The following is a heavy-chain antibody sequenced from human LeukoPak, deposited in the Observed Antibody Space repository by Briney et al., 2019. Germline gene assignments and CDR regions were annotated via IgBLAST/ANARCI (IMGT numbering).Heavy chain of an antibody. CDR1: GGSISGYY. D-gene: IGHD3-22*01. Sequence: SETLSLTCTVSGGSISGYYWSWIRQSPGMGLEWIGYIYYSGTTNYNPSLKSRVTISVDTSKNQFSLNLSSVTAADTAVYYCARVGSGYYYYYMDVWGKGTTVTVSS. CDR3: ARVGSGYYYYYMDV. V-gene: IGHV4-59*01. CDR2: IYYSGTT. J-gene: IGHJ6*03.